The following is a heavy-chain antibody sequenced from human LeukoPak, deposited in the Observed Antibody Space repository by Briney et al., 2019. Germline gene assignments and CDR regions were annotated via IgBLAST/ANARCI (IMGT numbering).Heavy chain of an antibody. CDR2: ISGSGGST. V-gene: IGHV3-23*01. J-gene: IGHJ6*02. D-gene: IGHD2-2*01. CDR1: GFTFSSYA. CDR3: AKTKIVVVLLYGMDV. Sequence: GGSLRLSCAASGFTFSSYAMSWVRQAPGKGLEWVSAISGSGGSTYYADSVKGRFTISRDNSKNTLYLQMNSLRAEDTAVYYCAKTKIVVVLLYGMDVWGQGTTVTVSS.